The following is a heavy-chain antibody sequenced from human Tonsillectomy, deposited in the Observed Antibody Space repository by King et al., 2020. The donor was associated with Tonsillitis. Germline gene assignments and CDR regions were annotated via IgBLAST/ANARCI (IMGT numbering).Heavy chain of an antibody. D-gene: IGHD4-17*01. CDR3: ARDNGDPTNYNRFDP. CDR2: IYTSGST. CDR1: GGSMSDYK. J-gene: IGHJ5*02. V-gene: IGHV4-4*07. Sequence: QLQESGPGLVKPSETLSLTCTVSGGSMSDYKWTWIRQPAGKGLEWIGRIYTSGSTSYNPSLKNRVTMSVDMSKNQFSLKLTSVTAADTALYYCARDNGDPTNYNRFDPWGQGTLVTVFS.